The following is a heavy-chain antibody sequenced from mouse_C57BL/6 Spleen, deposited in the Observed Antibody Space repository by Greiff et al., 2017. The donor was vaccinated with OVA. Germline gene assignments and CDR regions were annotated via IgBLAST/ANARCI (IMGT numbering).Heavy chain of an antibody. CDR2: IHPNSGST. CDR1: GYTFTSYW. J-gene: IGHJ2*01. D-gene: IGHD2-1*01. Sequence: QVQLQQPGAELVKPGASVKLSCKASGYTFTSYWMHWVKQRPGQGLEWIGMIHPNSGSTNYNEKFKSKATLTVDKSSSTAYMQLSSLTSEDSAVYYGARGWHGNYGYYFDYWGQGTTLTVSS. V-gene: IGHV1-64*01. CDR3: ARGWHGNYGYYFDY.